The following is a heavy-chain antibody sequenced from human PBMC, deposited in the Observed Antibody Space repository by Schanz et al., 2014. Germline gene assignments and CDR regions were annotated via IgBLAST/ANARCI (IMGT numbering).Heavy chain of an antibody. J-gene: IGHJ4*02. D-gene: IGHD1-1*01. CDR2: ISYDGSNK. V-gene: IGHV3-30-3*01. CDR3: ARGTDWNLHY. CDR1: GFTLSSYA. Sequence: QVQLVESGGGVVQPGRSLRLSCAAYGFTLSSYAMHWVRQAPGKGLEWVAVISYDGSNKYYADSVKGRFTISRDNSKNTLYLQMNSLRAGDTAVYYCARGTDWNLHYWGQGALVTVSS.